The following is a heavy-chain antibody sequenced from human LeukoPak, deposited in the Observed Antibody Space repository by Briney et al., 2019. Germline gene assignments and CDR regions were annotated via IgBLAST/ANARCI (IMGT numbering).Heavy chain of an antibody. V-gene: IGHV4-39*01. Sequence: SETLSLTCTVSGGSISSSSYYWGWIRQPPGKGLEWIGSIYYSRSTYYNPSLKSRVTISVDTSKNQFSLKLSSVTAADTAVYYCASSGTRGEFDYWGQGTLVTVSS. CDR2: IYYSRST. CDR1: GGSISSSSYY. CDR3: ASSGTRGEFDY. D-gene: IGHD3-10*01. J-gene: IGHJ4*02.